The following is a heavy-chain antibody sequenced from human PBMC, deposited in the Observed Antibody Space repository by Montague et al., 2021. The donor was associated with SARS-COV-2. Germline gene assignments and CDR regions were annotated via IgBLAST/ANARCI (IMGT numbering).Heavy chain of an antibody. CDR2: SSGSDGGT. CDR3: AKDSYYYGLGYGMDV. V-gene: IGHV3-23*01. D-gene: IGHD3-10*01. J-gene: IGHJ6*02. CDR1: GFTFSNSA. Sequence: SLRLSCAASGFTFSNSAMNWVRQAPGKGLEWVSGSSGSDGGTHYADSVKGRFTISRGNSKNVLYLQMNSLRAEDTALYYCAKDSYYYGLGYGMDVWGQGTPVTVSS.